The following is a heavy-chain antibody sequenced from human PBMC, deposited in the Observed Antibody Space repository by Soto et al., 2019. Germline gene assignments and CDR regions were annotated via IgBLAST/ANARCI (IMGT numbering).Heavy chain of an antibody. Sequence: QVQLVESGGGVVQPGRSLRLSCAASGFTFSAYTMHWVRQAPGKGLEWVSLISYDDSDKFYADSVKGRFTISRDVSKNTLYLQMTSLRSEDTAVYYCARRSGCGNFLDLWGQGTLVTVSS. CDR1: GFTFSAYT. D-gene: IGHD1-26*01. CDR3: ARRSGCGNFLDL. J-gene: IGHJ5*02. CDR2: ISYDDSDK. V-gene: IGHV3-30-3*01.